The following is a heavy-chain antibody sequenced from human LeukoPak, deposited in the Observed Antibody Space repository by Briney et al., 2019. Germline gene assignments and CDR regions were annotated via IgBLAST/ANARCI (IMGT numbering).Heavy chain of an antibody. CDR1: GYTFTSYG. Sequence: ASVKVSCKASGYTFTSYGISWVRQAPGQGLEWMGWISAYNGNTNYAQKLQGRVTMTTDTSTSTAYMELRSLRSEDTAVYYCARSRDYYYDSSGYYFDYWGQGTLVTVSS. J-gene: IGHJ4*02. CDR2: ISAYNGNT. V-gene: IGHV1-18*01. D-gene: IGHD3-22*01. CDR3: ARSRDYYYDSSGYYFDY.